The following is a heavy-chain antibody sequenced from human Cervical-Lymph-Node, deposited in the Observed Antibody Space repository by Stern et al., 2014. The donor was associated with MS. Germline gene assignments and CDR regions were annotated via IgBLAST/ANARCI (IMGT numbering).Heavy chain of an antibody. Sequence: QVHLGESGSELKKPGASVKVSCKASGYTFTGYSMNWVRQAPGQGLEWMGWINTNTGNPTYARGFTGRFVLSLDTSVTTAYLRISSLKADDTALYYCARSSAWTDLDFWGQGTLVTVSS. V-gene: IGHV7-4-1*02. CDR1: GYTFTGYS. J-gene: IGHJ4*02. CDR3: ARSSAWTDLDF. D-gene: IGHD3-22*01. CDR2: INTNTGNP.